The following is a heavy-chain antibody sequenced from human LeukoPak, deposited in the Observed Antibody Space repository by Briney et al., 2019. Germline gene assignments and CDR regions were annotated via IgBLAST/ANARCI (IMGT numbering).Heavy chain of an antibody. CDR1: GFTFSSYA. D-gene: IGHD1-26*01. Sequence: GGSLRLSCAASGFTFSSYAMSWVRQAPGKGLEWVSAISGSGGSTYYADSVKGRFTISRDNSKNSLYLQMNSLRAEDTAVYYCARVSGTLGYYFDYWGQGTLVTVSS. CDR3: ARVSGTLGYYFDY. J-gene: IGHJ4*02. CDR2: ISGSGGST. V-gene: IGHV3-23*01.